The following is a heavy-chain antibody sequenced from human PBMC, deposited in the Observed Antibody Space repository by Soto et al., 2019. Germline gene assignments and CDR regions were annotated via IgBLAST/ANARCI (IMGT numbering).Heavy chain of an antibody. J-gene: IGHJ6*02. CDR1: GGSISSGGYY. CDR2: IYYSGST. Sequence: SETLSLTCTVSGGSISSGGYYWSWIRQHPGKGLEWIGYIYYSGSTYYNQSLKSRVTISVDTSKNQFSLKLSSVTAADTAVYYCARVAAGTTRYYYGMDVWGQGTTVTVSS. V-gene: IGHV4-31*03. D-gene: IGHD6-13*01. CDR3: ARVAAGTTRYYYGMDV.